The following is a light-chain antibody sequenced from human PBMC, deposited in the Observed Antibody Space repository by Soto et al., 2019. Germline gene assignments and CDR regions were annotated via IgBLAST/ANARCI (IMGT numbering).Light chain of an antibody. CDR3: QQRTNWPLT. CDR1: QSVSSH. V-gene: IGKV3-11*01. CDR2: ETS. J-gene: IGKJ4*01. Sequence: EIVLTQSPANLSLSPGERATLSCRASQSVSSHLAWYQHKPGRAPRLLISETSNRATGVPARFSGSGSGTDFTLTISSLEPEDFAVYYCQQRTNWPLTFGGGTNVEVK.